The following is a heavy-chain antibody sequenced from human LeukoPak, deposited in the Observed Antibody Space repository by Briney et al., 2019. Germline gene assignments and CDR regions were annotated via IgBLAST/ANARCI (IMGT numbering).Heavy chain of an antibody. J-gene: IGHJ4*02. V-gene: IGHV3-23*01. D-gene: IGHD4-11*01. CDR2: ISGSGGST. CDR1: GFTFSSYA. Sequence: PGGSLRLPCAASGFTFSSYAMSWVRQAPGKGLEWVSAISGSGGSTYYADSVKGRFTISRDNSKNTLYLQMNSLRAEDTAVYYCAKDRRMTTVTTGPDYWGQGTLVTVSS. CDR3: AKDRRMTTVTTGPDY.